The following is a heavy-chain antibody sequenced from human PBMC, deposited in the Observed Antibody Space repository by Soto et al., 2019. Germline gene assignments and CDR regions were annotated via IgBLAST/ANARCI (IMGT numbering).Heavy chain of an antibody. CDR3: ARLRNRWYFDY. CDR2: IYFSGST. D-gene: IGHD1-1*01. CDR1: GGSVSSGSYY. V-gene: IGHV4-61*01. Sequence: SETRSLTCTVSGGSVSSGSYYWSWIRQPPGKGLEWIGYIYFSGSTNYNPSLKSRVTISVDTSKNQFSLKLSSVTASDTAVYYCARLRNRWYFDYWGQGTLVTVSS. J-gene: IGHJ4*02.